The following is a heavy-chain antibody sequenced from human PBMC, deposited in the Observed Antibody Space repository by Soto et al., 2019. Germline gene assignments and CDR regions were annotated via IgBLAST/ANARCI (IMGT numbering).Heavy chain of an antibody. CDR3: ARPRPYCGGDCPDS. CDR1: GFTFSSYW. V-gene: IGHV3-74*01. Sequence: EVQLVESGGGLVQPGGSLRLSCAASGFTFSSYWMHWVRQAPGKGLVWVSRINSDGSSTSYADSVKGRFTISRDNAKNTLYLNMNSLRAEDTAVYYCARPRPYCGGDCPDSWGQGTLVTVSS. D-gene: IGHD2-21*02. CDR2: INSDGSST. J-gene: IGHJ4*02.